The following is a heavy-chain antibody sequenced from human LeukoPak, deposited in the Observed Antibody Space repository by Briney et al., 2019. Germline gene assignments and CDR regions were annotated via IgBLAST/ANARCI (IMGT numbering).Heavy chain of an antibody. CDR3: ARGPIAAAGINWFDP. Sequence: PSETLSLTCTVSGGSISSYYWSWIRQPPGKGLEWIGYIYYSGSTNYNPSLKSRVTISVDTSKNQLSLKLTSVTAADTAVYYCARGPIAAAGINWFDPWGQGTLVTVSS. J-gene: IGHJ5*02. D-gene: IGHD6-13*01. CDR1: GGSISSYY. V-gene: IGHV4-59*01. CDR2: IYYSGST.